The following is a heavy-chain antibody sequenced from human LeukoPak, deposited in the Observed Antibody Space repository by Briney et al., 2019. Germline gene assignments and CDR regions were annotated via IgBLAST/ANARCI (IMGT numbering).Heavy chain of an antibody. D-gene: IGHD2-15*01. CDR2: IKSKTDGGTT. CDR1: GFTFSNAW. Sequence: GGSLRLSCAASGFTFSNAWMSWVRQAPGKGLEWVVRIKSKTDGGTTDYAAPVKGRFTISRDDSKNTLYLQMNSLKTEDTAVYYCTTDLGYCSGGSCYSSNYWGQGTLVTVSS. V-gene: IGHV3-15*01. CDR3: TTDLGYCSGGSCYSSNY. J-gene: IGHJ4*02.